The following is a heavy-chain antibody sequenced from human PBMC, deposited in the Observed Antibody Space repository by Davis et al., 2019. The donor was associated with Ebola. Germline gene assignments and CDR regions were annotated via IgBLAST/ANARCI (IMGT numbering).Heavy chain of an antibody. J-gene: IGHJ6*04. CDR2: FDPEHGGA. V-gene: IGHV1-24*01. CDR3: AREVVVVITTQYYYYGMDV. D-gene: IGHD3-22*01. CDR1: EYSLAELS. Sequence: AASVKVSCKVSEYSLAELSIHWVRQDAGKGLEWMGSFDPEHGGAIYSQKFQGRVTMTRDTSTSTVYMELSSLRSEDTAVYYCAREVVVVITTQYYYYGMDVWGKGTTVTVSS.